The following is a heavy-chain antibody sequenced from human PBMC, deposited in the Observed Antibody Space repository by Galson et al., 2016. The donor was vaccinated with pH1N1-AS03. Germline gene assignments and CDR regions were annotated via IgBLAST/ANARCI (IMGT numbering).Heavy chain of an antibody. CDR3: VRGDPVTAGGTGCDY. CDR2: ISSSGGST. V-gene: IGHV3-64*01. D-gene: IGHD6-13*01. Sequence: SLRLSCAASGFTFSRNAMYWVRQAPGKGLEFVSAISSSGGSTYYANSVKDRFIISRYNSKNMLYLQMGSLRAEDKAVYYCVRGDPVTAGGTGCDYWGQGTLVTVSS. J-gene: IGHJ4*02. CDR1: GFTFSRNA.